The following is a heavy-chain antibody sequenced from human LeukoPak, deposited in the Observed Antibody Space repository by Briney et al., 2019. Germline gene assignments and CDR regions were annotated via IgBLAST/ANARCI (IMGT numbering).Heavy chain of an antibody. CDR1: GFTFSSYS. D-gene: IGHD2-15*01. V-gene: IGHV3-21*01. CDR2: ISSSSSYI. CDR3: ARDYCSGGSCYPYFDY. J-gene: IGHJ4*02. Sequence: GGSLRLSCAASGFTFSSYSMNWVRQAPGKGLEWVSSISSSSSYIYYADSVKGRFTISRDNAKNSLYLQMSSLRAEDTAVYYCARDYCSGGSCYPYFDYWGQGTLVTVSS.